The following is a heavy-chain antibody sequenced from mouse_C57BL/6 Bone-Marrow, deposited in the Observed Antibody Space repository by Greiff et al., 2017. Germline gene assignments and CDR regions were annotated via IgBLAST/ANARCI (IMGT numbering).Heavy chain of an antibody. CDR1: GYSFTSYY. Sequence: QVQLQQSGPELVKPGASVKISCKASGYSFTSYYIHWVKQRPGQGLEWIGWIYPGSGNTNYNQKFKGKSTLTVDKSSSTAYMQLSSLTSEDSAVYDCARGDYPWFAYWGQGTLVTVSA. J-gene: IGHJ3*01. CDR3: ARGDYPWFAY. D-gene: IGHD2-4*01. V-gene: IGHV1-66*01. CDR2: IYPGSGNT.